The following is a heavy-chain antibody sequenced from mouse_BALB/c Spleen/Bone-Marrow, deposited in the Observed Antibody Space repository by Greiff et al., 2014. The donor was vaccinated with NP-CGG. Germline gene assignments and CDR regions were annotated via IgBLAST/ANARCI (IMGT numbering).Heavy chain of an antibody. CDR1: GYTFTNYW. Sequence: VQLQESGAELVRPGTSVKISCKASGYTFTNYWLGWVRQRPGHGLEWIGDIYPGGGYTNYNEKFKGKATLTADTSSSTAYMQLSSLTSEDSAVYFCAREVRRYFDVWGAGTTVTVSS. CDR2: IYPGGGYT. D-gene: IGHD2-14*01. J-gene: IGHJ1*01. V-gene: IGHV1-63*02. CDR3: AREVRRYFDV.